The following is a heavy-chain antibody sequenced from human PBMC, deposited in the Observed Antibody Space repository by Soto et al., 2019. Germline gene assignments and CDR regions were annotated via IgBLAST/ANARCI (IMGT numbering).Heavy chain of an antibody. CDR3: VKDSYSSSWYGAFDI. CDR2: ISSNGGST. D-gene: IGHD6-13*01. Sequence: GESLKISCSASGFTFSSYAMHWVRQAPGKGLEYVSAISSNGGSTYYADSVKGRFTISRDNSKNTLYLQMSSLRAEDTAVYYCVKDSYSSSWYGAFDIWGQGTMVTVSS. V-gene: IGHV3-64D*08. J-gene: IGHJ3*02. CDR1: GFTFSSYA.